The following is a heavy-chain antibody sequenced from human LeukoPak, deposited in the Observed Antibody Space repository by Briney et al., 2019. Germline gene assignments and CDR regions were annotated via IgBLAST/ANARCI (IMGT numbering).Heavy chain of an antibody. CDR3: TTGIA. Sequence: GGSLRLSCTGSGFTSDCTFRNAWMSWVRQAPGKGLEWIGRIKSQSDGGPTDYAAPVKGRFIISRDDSKNTFYLHMSSLKTDDTAVYFCTTGIASGQGALVTVS. D-gene: IGHD2-21*01. CDR1: GFTSDCTFRNAW. V-gene: IGHV3-15*01. CDR2: IKSQSDGGPT. J-gene: IGHJ5*02.